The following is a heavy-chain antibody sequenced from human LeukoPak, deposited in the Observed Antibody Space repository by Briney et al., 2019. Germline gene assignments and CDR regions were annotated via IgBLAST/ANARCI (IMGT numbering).Heavy chain of an antibody. J-gene: IGHJ4*02. CDR2: ISYDGSNK. Sequence: PGRSLRLSCAASGFTFSSYVMHWVRQAPGKGLEWVAFISYDGSNKYYADSVKGRFTISRDNSKNTLYLQMNNLRAEDTAVYYCARVERTAMFDYWGQGTLVTVSS. V-gene: IGHV3-30*03. D-gene: IGHD2-2*01. CDR3: ARVERTAMFDY. CDR1: GFTFSSYV.